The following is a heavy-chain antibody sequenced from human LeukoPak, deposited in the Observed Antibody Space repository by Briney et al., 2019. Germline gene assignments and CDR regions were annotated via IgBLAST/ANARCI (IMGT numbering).Heavy chain of an antibody. Sequence: GGSLRLSCTASGFTFTTYTMHWVRQAPGKGLEWVALVSYDGSTKYYGDSVKGRFTISRDNSKNTLSLQMNSLRAEDTAVFYCAREFGPNTNLGIIGHWGQGTLVTVSS. J-gene: IGHJ4*02. CDR2: VSYDGSTK. D-gene: IGHD1-14*01. CDR1: GFTFTTYT. V-gene: IGHV3-30*14. CDR3: AREFGPNTNLGIIGH.